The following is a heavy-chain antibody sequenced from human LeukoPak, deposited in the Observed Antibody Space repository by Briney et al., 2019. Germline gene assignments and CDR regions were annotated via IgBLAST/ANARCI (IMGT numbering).Heavy chain of an antibody. V-gene: IGHV1-46*01. CDR1: GYTFTSYD. D-gene: IGHD4-11*01. J-gene: IGHJ4*02. CDR2: INPSGGST. CDR3: ARDFPSIPDY. Sequence: ASVKVSCKASGYTFTSYDINWVRQATGQGLEWMGIINPSGGSTSYAQKFQGRVTMTRDTSTSTVYMELSSLRSEDTAVYYCARDFPSIPDYWGQGTLVTVSS.